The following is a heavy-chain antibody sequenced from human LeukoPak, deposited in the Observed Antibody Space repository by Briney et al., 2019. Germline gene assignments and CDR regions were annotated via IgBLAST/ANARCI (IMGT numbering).Heavy chain of an antibody. CDR1: GGSISSTSYY. CDR3: ARVDIAVVPSANFDC. V-gene: IGHV4-39*01. CDR2: INYSGIT. Sequence: NPSETLSLTCTVSGGSISSTSYYWGWIRQPPGKGLEWIGSINYSGITYYNPSLKSRVTISVDTSKNQFSLKLSSVTAADTAVYYCARVDIAVVPSANFDCWGQGTLVTVSS. J-gene: IGHJ4*02. D-gene: IGHD2-2*01.